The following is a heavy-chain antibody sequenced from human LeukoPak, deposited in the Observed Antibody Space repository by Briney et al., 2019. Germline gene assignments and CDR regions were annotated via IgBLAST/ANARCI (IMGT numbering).Heavy chain of an antibody. CDR3: ARHGHSSGSSY. CDR1: GYSFTSYW. V-gene: IGHV5-51*01. CDR2: IYPDDSDT. J-gene: IGHJ4*02. D-gene: IGHD6-19*01. Sequence: GESLKISCKGSGYSFTSYWISWVRQMPGKGLEWMGIIYPDDSDTTYSPSFQGQVTISADESISTAYLQWSSLKASDTAIYYCARHGHSSGSSYWGQGTLVTVSS.